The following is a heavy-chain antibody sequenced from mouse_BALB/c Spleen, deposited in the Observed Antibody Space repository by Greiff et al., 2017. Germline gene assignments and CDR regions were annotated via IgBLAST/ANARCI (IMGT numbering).Heavy chain of an antibody. CDR1: GYTFTSYW. CDR2: INPSTGYT. V-gene: IGHV1-7*01. Sequence: VQLQQSGAELAKPGASVKMSCKASGYTFTSYWMHWVKQRPGQGLEWIGYINPSTGYTEYNQKFKDKATLTADKSSSTAYMQLSSLTSEDSAVYYCTHGIFAYWGQGTLVTVSA. D-gene: IGHD2-1*01. J-gene: IGHJ3*01. CDR3: THGIFAY.